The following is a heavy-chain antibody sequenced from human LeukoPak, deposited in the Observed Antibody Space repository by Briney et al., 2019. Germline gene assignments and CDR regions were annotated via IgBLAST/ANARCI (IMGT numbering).Heavy chain of an antibody. CDR2: INSNSGGT. CDR1: GYTFTGYY. Sequence: ASVKVSCKASGYTFTGYYMHWVRQAPGQGLEWMGWINSNSGGTNYAQKFQGRVTMTRDTSISTAYMELSRLRSDDTAVYYCARDVIGDGYNSYFDYWGQGTLVTVSS. CDR3: ARDVIGDGYNSYFDY. V-gene: IGHV1-2*02. D-gene: IGHD5-24*01. J-gene: IGHJ4*02.